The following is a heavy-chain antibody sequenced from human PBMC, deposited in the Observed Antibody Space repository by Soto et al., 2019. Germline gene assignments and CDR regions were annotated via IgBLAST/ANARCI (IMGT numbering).Heavy chain of an antibody. J-gene: IGHJ4*02. CDR1: GGSISSYY. V-gene: IGHV4-59*01. D-gene: IGHD6-13*01. CDR3: ARVWAAGPYFDY. CDR2: IYYSGST. Sequence: XATLSLTCTVSGGSISSYYWSWIRQPPGKGLEWIGYIYYSGSTNYNPSLKSRVTISVDTSKNQFSLKLSSVTAADTAVYYCARVWAAGPYFDYWGQGTLVTVS.